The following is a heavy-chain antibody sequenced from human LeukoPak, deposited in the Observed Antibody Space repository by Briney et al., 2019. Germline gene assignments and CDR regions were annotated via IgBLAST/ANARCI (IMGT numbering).Heavy chain of an antibody. CDR3: ARDRGEYYFDY. D-gene: IGHD3-16*01. V-gene: IGHV3-30*19. Sequence: PGGSLRLSCAASGFTFSNHGMHWVRQAPGKGLEWVAVISYDGSNKYYADSVKGRFTISRDNSKNTLYLQMNSLRAEDTAVYYCARDRGEYYFDYWGQGTLVTVSS. CDR2: ISYDGSNK. J-gene: IGHJ4*02. CDR1: GFTFSNHG.